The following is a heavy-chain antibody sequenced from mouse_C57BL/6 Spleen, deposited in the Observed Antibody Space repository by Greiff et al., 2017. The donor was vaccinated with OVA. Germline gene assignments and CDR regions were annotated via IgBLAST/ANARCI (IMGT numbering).Heavy chain of an antibody. V-gene: IGHV1-15*01. Sequence: QVQLQQSGAELVRPGASVTLSCKASGYTFTDYEMHWVKQTPVHGLEWIGAIDPETGGTAYNQKFKGKAILTADKSSSTAYMELRSLTSEDSAVYYCTRPSTVVAKGYFDVWGTGTTVTVSS. J-gene: IGHJ1*03. CDR1: GYTFTDYE. CDR2: IDPETGGT. CDR3: TRPSTVVAKGYFDV. D-gene: IGHD1-1*01.